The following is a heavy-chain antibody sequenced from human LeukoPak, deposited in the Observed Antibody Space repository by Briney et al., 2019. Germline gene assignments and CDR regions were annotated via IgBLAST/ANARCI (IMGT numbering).Heavy chain of an antibody. CDR1: GFTFSSSW. V-gene: IGHV3-74*01. Sequence: PGGSLRLSCAASGFTFSSSWMHWVRQAPGKGLVWVSRITRDGSSTTYADSVKGRFTTSRDNAKNTLYLQMDSLRGDDTAVYYCARDPGCESWSPFWGGMDVWGNGTTVIVSS. CDR3: ARDPGCESWSPFWGGMDV. D-gene: IGHD3-16*01. CDR2: ITRDGSST. J-gene: IGHJ6*04.